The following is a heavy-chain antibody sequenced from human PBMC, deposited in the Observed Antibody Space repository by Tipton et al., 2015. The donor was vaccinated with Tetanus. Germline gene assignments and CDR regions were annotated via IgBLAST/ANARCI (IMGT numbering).Heavy chain of an antibody. CDR3: ARVWGRGQLVTKPNWYFDL. Sequence: GSLRLSCAASGFTFSGYYMSWIRQAPGKGLEWVSYISSSGSTIYYADSVKGRFTISRDNAKNSLSLQVNSLRAEDTAVYYCARVWGRGQLVTKPNWYFDLWGRGTLVTVSS. CDR1: GFTFSGYY. CDR2: ISSSGSTI. D-gene: IGHD6-6*01. J-gene: IGHJ2*01. V-gene: IGHV3-11*01.